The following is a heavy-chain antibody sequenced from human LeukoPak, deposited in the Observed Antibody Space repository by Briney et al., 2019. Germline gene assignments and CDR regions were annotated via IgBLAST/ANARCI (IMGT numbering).Heavy chain of an antibody. V-gene: IGHV4-4*02. CDR1: GVSISSSNW. CDR3: ARSPHCCHYVRDAFDI. D-gene: IGHD2-21*02. J-gene: IGHJ3*02. Sequence: SETLSLTCAVSGVSISSSNWWSWVRYPPEKGLEWIGEIYHSGSTDYNPSLKSRVTISVDKSKNQFSLKLSSVTAADTAVYYCARSPHCCHYVRDAFDICGQGTMATVTA. CDR2: IYHSGST.